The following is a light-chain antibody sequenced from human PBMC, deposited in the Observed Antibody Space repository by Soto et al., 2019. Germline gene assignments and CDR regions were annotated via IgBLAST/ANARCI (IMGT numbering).Light chain of an antibody. CDR1: SSNIGAGYN. Sequence: QSVLTQPPSVSGAPGQRVTISCTGSSSNIGAGYNVHWYQPVPGTAPKLLIYGDSNRPSGVPDRFSGSKSGTSASLAITGLQAEDEADDYCQSYDSSLSGWLFGGGTKLTVL. CDR3: QSYDSSLSGWL. J-gene: IGLJ3*02. CDR2: GDS. V-gene: IGLV1-40*01.